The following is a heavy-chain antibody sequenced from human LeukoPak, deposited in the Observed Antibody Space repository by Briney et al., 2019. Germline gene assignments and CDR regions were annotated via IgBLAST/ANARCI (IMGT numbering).Heavy chain of an antibody. Sequence: KASETLSLTCTVSGGSISSSSYYWGWIRQPPGKGLEWIGSIYYSGSTYYNPSLKSRVTISVDTSKNQFSLKLSSVTAADTAVYYCARIVGKRGIWGTVGYPYYDYWGQGTLVTVSS. CDR3: ARIVGKRGIWGTVGYPYYDY. J-gene: IGHJ4*02. D-gene: IGHD3-16*01. V-gene: IGHV4-39*07. CDR1: GGSISSSSYY. CDR2: IYYSGST.